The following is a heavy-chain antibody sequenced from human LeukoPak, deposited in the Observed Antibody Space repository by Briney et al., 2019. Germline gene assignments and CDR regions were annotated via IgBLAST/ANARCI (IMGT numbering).Heavy chain of an antibody. D-gene: IGHD3-10*01. J-gene: IGHJ5*02. Sequence: GASVKVSCKASGYTFTSYDINWVRQATGQGLEWMGWMNPNSGNTGYAQKFQGRVTMTRNTSISTAYMELSSLRSEDTAVYYCARGNPRITMVRGVIIKTYAWGQGTLVTVSS. CDR1: GYTFTSYD. CDR3: ARGNPRITMVRGVIIKTYA. V-gene: IGHV1-8*01. CDR2: MNPNSGNT.